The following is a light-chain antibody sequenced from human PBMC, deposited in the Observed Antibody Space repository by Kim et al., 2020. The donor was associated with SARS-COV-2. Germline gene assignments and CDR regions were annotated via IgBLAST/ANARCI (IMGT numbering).Light chain of an antibody. J-gene: IGKJ1*01. CDR2: DAS. Sequence: EIVLTQSPATLSLSPGERATLSCRASQSVSTYLNWYQQKPGQAPRLLINDASNRATGVPARFSGSGSGTDFTLTISSLEPEDFAVYYCQQRSNWPPSWTFGQGTKVDIK. CDR3: QQRSNWPPSWT. V-gene: IGKV3-11*01. CDR1: QSVSTY.